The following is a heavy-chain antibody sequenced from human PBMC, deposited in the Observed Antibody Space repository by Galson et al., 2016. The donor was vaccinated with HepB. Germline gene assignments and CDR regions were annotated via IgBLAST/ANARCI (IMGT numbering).Heavy chain of an antibody. D-gene: IGHD2-15*01. CDR3: LSLVVEDF. CDR2: ISYHGSDK. J-gene: IGHJ4*02. V-gene: IGHV3-30-3*01. CDR1: GFAFSGSA. Sequence: SLRLSCAASGFAFSGSAMHWVRQAPGKGLEWVAAISYHGSDKYYADSVRGRFTISRDNSNNTLYLQMTSLSPEDTAVYYCLSLVVEDFWGQGALVTVSS.